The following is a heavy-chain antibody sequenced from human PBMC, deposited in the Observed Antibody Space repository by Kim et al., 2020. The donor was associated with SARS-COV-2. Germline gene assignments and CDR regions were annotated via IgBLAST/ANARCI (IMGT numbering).Heavy chain of an antibody. CDR3: AKDLRGGNILRYFDC. Sequence: GGSLRLSCAVSGFTFSNYIISWVRQAPGKGLEWVSSITGDDVDTYYADSVRGRFTISRDNSKNTLYLQMNSLRAEDTAKYYCAKDLRGGNILRYFDCWGQGTVVTVSS. V-gene: IGHV3-23*01. D-gene: IGHD3-9*01. CDR2: ITGDDVDT. J-gene: IGHJ4*02. CDR1: GFTFSNYI.